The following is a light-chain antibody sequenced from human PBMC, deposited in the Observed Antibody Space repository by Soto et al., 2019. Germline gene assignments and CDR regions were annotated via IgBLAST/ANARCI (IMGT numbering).Light chain of an antibody. V-gene: IGLV2-14*01. CDR3: ISFSSSTSLYV. CDR2: QVT. J-gene: IGLJ1*01. Sequence: SALTQPASVSGSLGQSITISCTGTTRGIAGYNYISWYQQLPGKAPKLMIYQVTIRPSGISNRFSGSKSGNTASLTISGLQAEDEADYYCISFSSSTSLYVFGTGTKVTVL. CDR1: TRGIAGYNY.